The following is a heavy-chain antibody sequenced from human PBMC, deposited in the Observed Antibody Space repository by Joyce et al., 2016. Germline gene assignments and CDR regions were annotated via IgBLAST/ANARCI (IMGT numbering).Heavy chain of an antibody. J-gene: IGHJ6*02. D-gene: IGHD3-16*01. Sequence: QLVESGGGVVKPGGSLRLSCEASGSTFSTSGMSWFRQAPGKGLEWVADVSDTSYYICHAETVRDRFTVSRDNAKKTLYLQMDSLRAEDSAVFYCARGGISYYYAMDVWGQGTTVTVSS. CDR3: ARGGISYYYAMDV. V-gene: IGHV3-21*01. CDR2: VSDTSYYI. CDR1: GSTFSTSG.